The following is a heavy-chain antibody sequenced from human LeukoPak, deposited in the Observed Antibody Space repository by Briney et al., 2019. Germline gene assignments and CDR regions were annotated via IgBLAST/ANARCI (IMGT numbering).Heavy chain of an antibody. CDR3: ARAYPTDPYYYYYYMDV. CDR2: IYYSGST. CDR1: GGSISSISYY. V-gene: IGHV4-39*07. D-gene: IGHD2-2*02. Sequence: SETLSLTCTVSGGSISSISYYWGWIRQPPGKGLEWIGSIYYSGSTYYNPSLKSRVTISVDTSKNQFSLKLSSVTAADTAVYYCARAYPTDPYYYYYYMDVWGKGTTVTVSS. J-gene: IGHJ6*03.